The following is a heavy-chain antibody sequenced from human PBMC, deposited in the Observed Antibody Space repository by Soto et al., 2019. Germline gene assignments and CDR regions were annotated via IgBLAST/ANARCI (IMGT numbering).Heavy chain of an antibody. CDR2: IXGXGXXX. J-gene: IGHJ4*02. Sequence: GGSLRLSCVASEFTFSTYTMNWVRQAPGKGLEWVSAIXGXGXXXYXXXSVKGRFTISRDNSKNTLYLQMNSLRAEDTAVYYCAKDPSSVAGTYWGQGTLVTASS. CDR1: EFTFSTYT. CDR3: AKDPSSVAGTY. V-gene: IGHV3-23*01. D-gene: IGHD6-19*01.